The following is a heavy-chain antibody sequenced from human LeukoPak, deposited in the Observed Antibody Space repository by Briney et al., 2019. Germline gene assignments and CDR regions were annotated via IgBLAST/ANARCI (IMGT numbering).Heavy chain of an antibody. D-gene: IGHD4-17*01. V-gene: IGHV3-48*03. CDR2: ISSSGSTI. J-gene: IGHJ3*02. Sequence: GGSLRLXCAASGFTFSSYEMNWVRQAPGKGLEWVSYISSSGSTIYYADSVKGRFTISRDNARNSLYLQMNSLRAEDTAVYYCARSPGRGDYGPNDAFDIWGQGTMVTVSS. CDR1: GFTFSSYE. CDR3: ARSPGRGDYGPNDAFDI.